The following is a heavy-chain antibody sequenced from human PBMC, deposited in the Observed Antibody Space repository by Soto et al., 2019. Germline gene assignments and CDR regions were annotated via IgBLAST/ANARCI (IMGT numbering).Heavy chain of an antibody. Sequence: PGGSLRLSCAASGFTFSNAWMSWVRQAPGKGLEWVGRIKSKTDGGTTDYAAPVKGRFTISRDDSKNTLYLQMNSLKTEDTAVYYCTTDITEDYYYYGMDVWGQGTTVTVS. CDR3: TTDITEDYYYYGMDV. J-gene: IGHJ6*02. CDR1: GFTFSNAW. V-gene: IGHV3-15*01. D-gene: IGHD3-3*01. CDR2: IKSKTDGGTT.